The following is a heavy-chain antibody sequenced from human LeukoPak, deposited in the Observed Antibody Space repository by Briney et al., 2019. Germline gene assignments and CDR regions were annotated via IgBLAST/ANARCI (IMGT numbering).Heavy chain of an antibody. Sequence: GGSLRLSCAASGFTLNNAWMSWVRQAPGKGLEWLGRIKRETDGGTIDYAAPVKGRFTISRDDSKNTLYLQMNSLKTEDTAVYYCTTYIAATATGAWGQGTLVTVSS. CDR3: TTYIAATATGA. V-gene: IGHV3-15*01. CDR1: GFTLNNAW. D-gene: IGHD6-25*01. J-gene: IGHJ4*02. CDR2: IKRETDGGTI.